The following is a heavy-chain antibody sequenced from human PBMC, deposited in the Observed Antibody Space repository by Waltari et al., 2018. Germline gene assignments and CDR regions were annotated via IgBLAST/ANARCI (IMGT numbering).Heavy chain of an antibody. Sequence: QVQLVQSGAEVKKPGASVKVYCKASGYTFTGYYMHWVRQAPGQGLEWRGGINPNIGGTNYAQKFQGRVTRTRATSISTAYMELSRLRSDDTAVYYCARDLTYYYESSDQGAFDIWGQGTMVTVSS. D-gene: IGHD3-22*01. J-gene: IGHJ3*02. CDR3: ARDLTYYYESSDQGAFDI. CDR1: GYTFTGYY. CDR2: INPNIGGT. V-gene: IGHV1-2*02.